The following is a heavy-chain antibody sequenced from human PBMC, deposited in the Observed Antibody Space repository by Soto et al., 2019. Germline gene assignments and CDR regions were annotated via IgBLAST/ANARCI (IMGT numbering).Heavy chain of an antibody. Sequence: ASVKVSCKASGYNFINYGITWVRQAPGQGLEWMGWISVHNGDTNYAHKVQGRVTMTTDTSTSTAYMELRSLRSDDTAVYYCVRDLDGSGSYYTDYWGPGTLVTVSS. V-gene: IGHV1-18*01. CDR3: VRDLDGSGSYYTDY. CDR1: GYNFINYG. CDR2: ISVHNGDT. J-gene: IGHJ4*02. D-gene: IGHD3-10*01.